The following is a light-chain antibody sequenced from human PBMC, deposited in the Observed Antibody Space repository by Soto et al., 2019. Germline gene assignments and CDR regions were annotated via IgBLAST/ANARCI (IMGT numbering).Light chain of an antibody. CDR2: GNN. J-gene: IGLJ2*01. CDR3: QSFDSSLNVVI. V-gene: IGLV1-40*01. Sequence: QSALTQTPSVSGAPGQRVTISCTGSSSDIGAGYDVHWYQQLPGTAPKLLIYGNNNRPSGVSDRFSGSKSGTSASLAITGLQAEDEASYYCQSFDSSLNVVIFGVGTKLTVL. CDR1: SSDIGAGYD.